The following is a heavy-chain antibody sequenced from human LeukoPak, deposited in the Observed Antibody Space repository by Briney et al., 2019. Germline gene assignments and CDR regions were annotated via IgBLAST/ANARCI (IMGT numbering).Heavy chain of an antibody. CDR3: TRLVVGDAFDV. Sequence: SGGSLRLSCAASGFAFGVYAMHWVRQPPGKGLEWVGRIRSRAHSYTTAFAASVKGRFTISRDDSKNTAFLQMNSLKTDDTAVYYCTRLVVGDAFDVWGQGTTVTVSS. V-gene: IGHV3-73*01. J-gene: IGHJ3*01. CDR1: GFAFGVYA. D-gene: IGHD2-15*01. CDR2: IRSRAHSYTT.